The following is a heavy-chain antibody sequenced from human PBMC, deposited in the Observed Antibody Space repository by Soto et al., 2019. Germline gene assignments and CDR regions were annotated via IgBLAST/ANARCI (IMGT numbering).Heavy chain of an antibody. CDR2: IIPIFGTA. CDR3: ASTAYYYDSSGYLEGYYYGMDV. J-gene: IGHJ6*02. Sequence: SVKVSCKASGGTFSSYAISWVRQAPGQGLEWMGGIIPIFGTANYAQKFQGRVTITADKSTSTAYMELSSLRSEDTAVYYCASTAYYYDSSGYLEGYYYGMDVWGQGTTVTVSS. D-gene: IGHD3-22*01. CDR1: GGTFSSYA. V-gene: IGHV1-69*06.